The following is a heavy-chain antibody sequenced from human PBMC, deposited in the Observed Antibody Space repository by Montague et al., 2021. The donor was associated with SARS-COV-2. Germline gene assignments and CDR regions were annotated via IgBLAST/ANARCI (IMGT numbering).Heavy chain of an antibody. D-gene: IGHD5-12*01. Sequence: CASSGDSVSSNSAAWNWIRRSPSRGLEWLGRTYYRSKWHNDYAVSVKSRITINPDTSKNQFSLQLKSVTPEDTAVYYCARGWVATIPHMDNWGQGSLVIVSS. J-gene: IGHJ4*02. CDR1: GDSVSSNSAA. CDR2: TYYRSKWHN. V-gene: IGHV6-1*01. CDR3: ARGWVATIPHMDN.